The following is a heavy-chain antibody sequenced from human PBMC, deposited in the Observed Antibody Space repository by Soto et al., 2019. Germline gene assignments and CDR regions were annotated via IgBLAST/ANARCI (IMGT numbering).Heavy chain of an antibody. J-gene: IGHJ4*02. D-gene: IGHD5-12*01. CDR2: IVGSAAKT. CDR3: AKWTYLDF. CDR1: GFSFASFA. V-gene: IGHV3-23*01. Sequence: DVQLSESGGDLVRPGGSLRLSCTTSGFSFASFALTWVRQAPGQGLAWVATIVGSAAKTHYADSVKGRFSISRDTSRNTVYLQMNNLRGDDTAIYYCAKWTYLDFWGQGARVTVSS.